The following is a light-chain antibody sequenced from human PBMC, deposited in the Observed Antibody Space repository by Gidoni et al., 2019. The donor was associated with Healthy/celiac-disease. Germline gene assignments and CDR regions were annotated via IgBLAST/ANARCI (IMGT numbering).Light chain of an antibody. CDR1: QGISIA. CDR2: DAS. CDR3: QQFNSYPACS. V-gene: IGKV1-13*02. Sequence: AIQLTPSLSSRSAAVGDRVPITCRASQGISIALAWYQQKPGKAPKLLIYDASSLESRVPSRFSGSGSGTDVTLTISSLQPEDFATYYCQQFNSYPACSFXQXTKLEIK. J-gene: IGKJ2*04.